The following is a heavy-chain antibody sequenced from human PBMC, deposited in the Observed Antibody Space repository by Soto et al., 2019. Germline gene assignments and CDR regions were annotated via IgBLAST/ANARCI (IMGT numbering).Heavy chain of an antibody. CDR2: IYWNDDI. CDR1: GFSLSTSGVG. D-gene: IGHD2-15*01. Sequence: SGPTLVNPTQSLTLTCTFSGFSLSTSGVGVGWIRQPPGEALEWLALIYWNDDIRYSSSLKSRLTITKDTPRNQVVLTMTNMDPVDTATYYCAHSGGSCYPHCSDFQHWGLGTLVTVSS. CDR3: AHSGGSCYPHCSDFQH. J-gene: IGHJ1*01. V-gene: IGHV2-5*01.